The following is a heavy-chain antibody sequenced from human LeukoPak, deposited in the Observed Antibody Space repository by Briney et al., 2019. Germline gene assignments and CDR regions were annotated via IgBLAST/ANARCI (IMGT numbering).Heavy chain of an antibody. J-gene: IGHJ4*02. D-gene: IGHD5-18*01. Sequence: ASVKVSCKASGYTFTNYDINWVRQATGQGLEWIGWMNPNSDHTGYSQKFQGRVTITRNTSISTAYMELSSLRSEDTAVYYCARGYSYGLNRLGSFDFWGQGTLVTVSS. CDR1: GYTFTNYD. V-gene: IGHV1-8*03. CDR2: MNPNSDHT. CDR3: ARGYSYGLNRLGSFDF.